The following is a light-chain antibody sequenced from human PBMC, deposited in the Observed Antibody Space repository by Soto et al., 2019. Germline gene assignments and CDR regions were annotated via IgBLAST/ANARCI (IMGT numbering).Light chain of an antibody. J-gene: IGLJ1*01. CDR2: DDD. CDR1: SSNIGGNS. V-gene: IGLV1-51*01. Sequence: QSALTQPPSVSAAPGQRVTISCSGSSSNIGGNSVSWYQQLPGTAPKLLIYDDDKRPSGIPDRFSGAKSGTSATLGITGFQTWDEADYYCGSWDSSLSAYVFGTGTKV. CDR3: GSWDSSLSAYV.